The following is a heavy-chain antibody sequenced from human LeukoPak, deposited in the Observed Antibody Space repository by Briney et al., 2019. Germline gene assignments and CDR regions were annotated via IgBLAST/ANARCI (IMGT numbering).Heavy chain of an antibody. CDR1: GFTFSSYG. CDR2: IRYDGSNK. Sequence: PGGSLRLSCAASGFTFSSYGMHWVRQAPGKGLEWVAFIRYDGSNKYYAGSVKGRFTISRDNSKNTLYLQMNSLRAEDTAVYYCAKGFYYGGNSGERAFDIWGQGTMVTVSS. D-gene: IGHD4-23*01. J-gene: IGHJ3*02. CDR3: AKGFYYGGNSGERAFDI. V-gene: IGHV3-30*02.